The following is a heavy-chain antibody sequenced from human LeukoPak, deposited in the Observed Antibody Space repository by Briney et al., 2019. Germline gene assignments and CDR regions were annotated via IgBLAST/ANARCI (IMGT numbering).Heavy chain of an antibody. Sequence: GGSLRLSCAASTFTFSSYVMSWVRQAPGKGLEWLSSISGSGVTTYYADSVKGRFTISRDNSKNRLYLQMNSLRAEDTAVYYCASVHYYAGLGVWGQGTTVTVSS. CDR2: ISGSGVTT. V-gene: IGHV3-23*01. D-gene: IGHD3-10*01. CDR3: ASVHYYAGLGV. CDR1: TFTFSSYV. J-gene: IGHJ6*02.